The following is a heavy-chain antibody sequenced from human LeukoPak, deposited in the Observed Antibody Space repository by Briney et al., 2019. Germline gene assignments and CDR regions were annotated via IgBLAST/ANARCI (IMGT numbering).Heavy chain of an antibody. Sequence: PSETLSLTCAVYGGSFSSYYWSWIRQPPGKGLEWIGEIIHSGSTNYNPSLKSRVTISVDTSKNQFSLKLSSVTAADTAVYYCARIGWLATIRQYNFDYWGQGTLVTVSS. D-gene: IGHD5-12*01. CDR1: GGSFSSYY. J-gene: IGHJ4*02. CDR2: IIHSGST. CDR3: ARIGWLATIRQYNFDY. V-gene: IGHV4-34*12.